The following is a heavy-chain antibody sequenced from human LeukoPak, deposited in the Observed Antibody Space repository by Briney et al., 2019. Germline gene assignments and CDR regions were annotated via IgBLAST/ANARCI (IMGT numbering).Heavy chain of an antibody. Sequence: PGGSLRLSCAASGFTFGSDGMRWVRQAPGKGLEWVAVISYDGSNKYYTDSVKGRFTIARDDSKNTPYLQMNSLRAEDTAVYYCAAGVYYDFWSGLLGLSWFDPWGQGTLVTVSS. V-gene: IGHV3-30*03. CDR1: GFTFGSDG. J-gene: IGHJ5*02. CDR2: ISYDGSNK. D-gene: IGHD3-3*01. CDR3: AAGVYYDFWSGLLGLSWFDP.